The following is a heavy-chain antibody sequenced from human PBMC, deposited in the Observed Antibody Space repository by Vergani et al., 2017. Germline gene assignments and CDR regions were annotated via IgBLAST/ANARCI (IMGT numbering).Heavy chain of an antibody. CDR3: AKDQSIAVAGGFDY. Sequence: VQLVESGGGLVQPGGSLKLSCAASGFTFSGSAMHWVRQAPGKGLEWVAFIRYDGSNKYYADSVKGRFTISRDNSKNTLYLQMNSLRAEDTAVYYCAKDQSIAVAGGFDYWGQGTLVTVSS. CDR2: IRYDGSNK. CDR1: GFTFSGSA. D-gene: IGHD6-19*01. J-gene: IGHJ4*02. V-gene: IGHV3-30*02.